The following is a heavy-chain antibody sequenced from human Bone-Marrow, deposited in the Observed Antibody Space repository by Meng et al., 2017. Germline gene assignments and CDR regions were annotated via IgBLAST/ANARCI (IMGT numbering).Heavy chain of an antibody. CDR1: GGSFSGYY. J-gene: IGHJ4*02. V-gene: IGHV4-34*01. D-gene: IGHD1-1*01. Sequence: SETLSLTCAVYGGSFSGYYWSWIRQPPGKGLEWSGEINHSGSTNYNPSLKSRVTISVDTSKNQFSLKLSSVTAADTAVYYCARRTTNHDYFDYWGQGTLVTVSS. CDR3: ARRTTNHDYFDY. CDR2: INHSGST.